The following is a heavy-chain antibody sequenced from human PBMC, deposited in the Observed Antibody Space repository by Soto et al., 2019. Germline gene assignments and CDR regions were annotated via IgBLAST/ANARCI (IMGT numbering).Heavy chain of an antibody. CDR1: GFSLSSKGMR. J-gene: IGHJ4*02. CDR2: IDWDDDK. Sequence: SGPTLVNPTQALTLTCTFSGFSLSSKGMRVSWIRQPPGKALEWLARIDWDDDKFYSPSLMTRLTISKDTSKNQVVLTMTNVDPKDTATYYCARSPGGFTVATYFFDYWGQGTLVTVSS. CDR3: ARSPGGFTVATYFFDY. D-gene: IGHD4-17*01. V-gene: IGHV2-70*04.